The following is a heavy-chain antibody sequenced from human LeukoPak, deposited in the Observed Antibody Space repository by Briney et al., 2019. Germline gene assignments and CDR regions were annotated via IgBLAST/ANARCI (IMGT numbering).Heavy chain of an antibody. V-gene: IGHV3-30*02. D-gene: IGHD3-10*01. CDR2: IRYDGSRK. CDR1: GFIFSSYG. Sequence: GGSLRLSCAASGFIFSSYGMHWVRQAPDKGLEWVAFIRYDGSRKYYADSVKGRFTISRDNSKNTLYLQMNSLRSEDTAAYFCAKGRSGVSWAFDIWGQGTMVTVS. J-gene: IGHJ3*02. CDR3: AKGRSGVSWAFDI.